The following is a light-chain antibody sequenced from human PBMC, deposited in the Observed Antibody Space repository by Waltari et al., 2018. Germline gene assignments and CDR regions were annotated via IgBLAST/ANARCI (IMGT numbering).Light chain of an antibody. CDR1: QSLLHSNGYNY. CDR2: LGY. CDR3: MQALQTPPT. Sequence: DIVMTQSPLSLPVTPGEPASIPCRSSQSLLHSNGYNYLDWYLQKPGQSPQLLIYLGYNRASGVPDRFSGSGSGTGFTLKISRVEAEDVGVYYCMQALQTPPTFGQGTRLEIK. J-gene: IGKJ5*01. V-gene: IGKV2-28*01.